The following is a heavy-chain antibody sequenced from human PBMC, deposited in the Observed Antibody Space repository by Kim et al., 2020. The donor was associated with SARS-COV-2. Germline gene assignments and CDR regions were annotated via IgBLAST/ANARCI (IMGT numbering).Heavy chain of an antibody. Sequence: SETLSLTCTVSGGSFNSYYWNWIRQSPGKGLEWIGFIQYGGRTSYSPSLKSRVTMSLDTSKSQYSLKLTSVTAADTAVYYCVRFGYGNYGARGTRVTVPS. J-gene: IGHJ4*02. CDR1: GGSFNSYY. CDR2: IQYGGRT. V-gene: IGHV4-59*08. D-gene: IGHD1-7*01. CDR3: VRFGYGNY.